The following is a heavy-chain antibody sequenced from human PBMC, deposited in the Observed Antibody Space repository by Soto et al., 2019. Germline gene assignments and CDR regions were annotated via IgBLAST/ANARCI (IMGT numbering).Heavy chain of an antibody. CDR1: GFTFSSYG. V-gene: IGHV3-33*01. J-gene: IGHJ4*02. CDR2: IWYDGSNK. Sequence: GGSLRLSCAASGFTFSSYGMHWVRQAPGKGLEWVAVIWYDGSNKYYADSVKGRFTISRDNSKNTLYLQMNGLRAEDTAVYYCARDPNSGYDFPDYWGQGTLVTVSS. D-gene: IGHD5-12*01. CDR3: ARDPNSGYDFPDY.